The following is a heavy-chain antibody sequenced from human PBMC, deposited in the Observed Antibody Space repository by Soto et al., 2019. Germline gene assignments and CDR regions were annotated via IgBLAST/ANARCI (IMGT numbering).Heavy chain of an antibody. CDR1: GGTFSSYA. V-gene: IGHV1-69*13. J-gene: IGHJ4*02. Sequence: ASVKVSCKASGGTFSSYAISWVRQAPGQGPEWMGGIIPIFGTANYAQKFQGRVTITADESTSTAYMELSSLRSEDTAVYYCARVTQPYYYDSSGGFLYWGQGTLVTVSS. D-gene: IGHD3-22*01. CDR2: IIPIFGTA. CDR3: ARVTQPYYYDSSGGFLY.